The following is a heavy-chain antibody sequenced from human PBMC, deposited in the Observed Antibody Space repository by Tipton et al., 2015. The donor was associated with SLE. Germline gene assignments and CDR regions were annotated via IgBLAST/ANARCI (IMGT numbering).Heavy chain of an antibody. V-gene: IGHV4-31*03. CDR1: GGSISSGSYY. Sequence: TLSLTCTVSGGSISSGSYYWSWIRQPAGKGLEWIGYIYYSGSTYYNPSLKSRVTISVDTSKNQFSLKLSSVTAADTAVYYCARESSSGWYGLDYWGQGTLVTVSS. CDR2: IYYSGST. J-gene: IGHJ4*02. CDR3: ARESSSGWYGLDY. D-gene: IGHD6-19*01.